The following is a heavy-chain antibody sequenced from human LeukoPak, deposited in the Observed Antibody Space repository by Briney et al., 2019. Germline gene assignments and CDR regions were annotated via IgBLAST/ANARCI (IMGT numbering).Heavy chain of an antibody. V-gene: IGHV1-2*02. CDR2: INPNSGGT. CDR3: ASNCNSGYYYYYMDV. D-gene: IGHD1-7*01. CDR1: GYTFTGYY. Sequence: ASVKVSCKASGYTFTGYYMHWVRQAPGQGLEWMGWINPNSGGTNYAQKFQGRVTMTRDTSISTAYMELSRLRSDDTAVYYCASNCNSGYYYYYMDVWGKGTTVTVSS. J-gene: IGHJ6*03.